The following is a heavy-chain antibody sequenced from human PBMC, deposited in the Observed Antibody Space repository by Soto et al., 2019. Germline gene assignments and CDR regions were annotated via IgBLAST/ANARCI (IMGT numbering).Heavy chain of an antibody. Sequence: GLEEASETLSLTCTVSGGSMSGYYWSWIRQPPGKGLEWIGFIYDSGTTNYNPSLKSRGAISIDTSKNQFSLKLTSVTAADTAVYYCARVSHIVVVPAIRGAFDIWGQGTMITVSS. V-gene: IGHV4-59*01. CDR1: GGSMSGYY. J-gene: IGHJ3*02. CDR3: ARVSHIVVVPAIRGAFDI. CDR2: IYDSGTT. D-gene: IGHD2-21*02.